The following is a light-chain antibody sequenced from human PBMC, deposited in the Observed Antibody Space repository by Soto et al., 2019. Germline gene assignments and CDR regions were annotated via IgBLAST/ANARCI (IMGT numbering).Light chain of an antibody. CDR3: QQSYTAPR. CDR1: QSIGSY. J-gene: IGKJ2*03. Sequence: DIQMTQSPSSLSASVGDRVTITCRASQSIGSYLNWYQQKPGKAPKLLLQAATSLQVGVPSRFSGSESGTDFTLTISRPQPQDYATYYCQQSYTAPRFGQGTRLEIK. V-gene: IGKV1-39*01. CDR2: AAT.